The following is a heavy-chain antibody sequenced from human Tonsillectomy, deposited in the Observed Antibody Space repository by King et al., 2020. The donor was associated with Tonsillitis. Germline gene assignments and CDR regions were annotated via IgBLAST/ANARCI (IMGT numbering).Heavy chain of an antibody. Sequence: VQLVESGGGLVQPGGSLRLSCAASGFTLSNYAMNWVRQAPGKGLEWGSAIRGSGSFLYYVDSVKGRFTISRDNAKNSLYLQMNSRRAEDTAVYYCARGLVGRSCFDFWGQGTLVTVSS. CDR2: IRGSGSFL. J-gene: IGHJ4*02. V-gene: IGHV3-48*01. CDR1: GFTLSNYA. CDR3: ARGLVGRSCFDF. D-gene: IGHD1-26*01.